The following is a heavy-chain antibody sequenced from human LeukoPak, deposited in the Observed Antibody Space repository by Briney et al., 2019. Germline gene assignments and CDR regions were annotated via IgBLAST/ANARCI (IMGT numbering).Heavy chain of an antibody. CDR3: ARGSNYYYYYYMDV. J-gene: IGHJ6*03. CDR1: GGTFSSYA. Sequence: GASVKVSCKASGGTFSSYAISWVRQAPGQGLEWMGGIIPIFGTANYAQKFQGRVTITADKSTSTAYMELRSLRSDDTAVYYCARGSNYYYYYYMDVWGKGTTVTISS. V-gene: IGHV1-69*06. CDR2: IIPIFGTA.